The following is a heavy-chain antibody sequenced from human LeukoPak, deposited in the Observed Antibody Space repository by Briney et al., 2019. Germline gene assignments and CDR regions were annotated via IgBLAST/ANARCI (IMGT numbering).Heavy chain of an antibody. Sequence: PGGSLRLSCTASGFIFNNYGLVWVRQAPGKGLEWVSAISNDGGGTPYADFVKGRFTISRDNSKNTLFLQMNSLRAEDTALYYCAKGSSGYFFDLWGQGTLVTASS. CDR1: GFIFNNYG. CDR2: ISNDGGGT. CDR3: AKGSSGYFFDL. V-gene: IGHV3-23*01. D-gene: IGHD3-22*01. J-gene: IGHJ4*02.